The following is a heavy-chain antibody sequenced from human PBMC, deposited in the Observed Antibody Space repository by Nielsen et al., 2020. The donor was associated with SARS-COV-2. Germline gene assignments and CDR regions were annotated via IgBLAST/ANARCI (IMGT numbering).Heavy chain of an antibody. V-gene: IGHV4-34*01. CDR2: INHSGST. J-gene: IGHJ6*02. D-gene: IGHD5-18*01. Sequence: GSLRLSCTVSGGSISSYYWSWIRQPPGKGLEWIGEINHSGSTNYNPSLKSRVTISVDTSKNQFSLKLSSVTAADTAVYYCARFPRRGYSYGYTYYYGMDVWGQGTTVTVSS. CDR3: ARFPRRGYSYGYTYYYGMDV. CDR1: GGSISSYY.